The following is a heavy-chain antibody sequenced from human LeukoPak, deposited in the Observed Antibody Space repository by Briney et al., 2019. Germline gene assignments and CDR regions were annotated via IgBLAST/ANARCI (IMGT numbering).Heavy chain of an antibody. V-gene: IGHV4-39*01. CDR2: IYYTGST. D-gene: IGHD1-1*01. CDR1: GGSISSTSYY. Sequence: SETLSLTCTVSGGSISSTSYYWGWIRQPPGKGLEWIGTIYYTGSTYYNPSLKSRVTISVDRSKNQFSLKLRSVTAADTAVYYCATWRTAKTGFDYWGQGTLVTVSS. CDR3: ATWRTAKTGFDY. J-gene: IGHJ4*02.